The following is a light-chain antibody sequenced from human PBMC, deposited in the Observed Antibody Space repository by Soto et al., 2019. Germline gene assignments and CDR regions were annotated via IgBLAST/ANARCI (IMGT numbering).Light chain of an antibody. Sequence: EIVLTQSPATLSLSPGERATLSCRASQSVNSYLAWYQQKPGQATRLLIYDASNRATGIPARFSGSGSWTVFTRTISSLEPEDFAVYYCQQRSNWPPYTFGQGTKLEIK. CDR1: QSVNSY. CDR3: QQRSNWPPYT. CDR2: DAS. V-gene: IGKV3-11*01. J-gene: IGKJ2*01.